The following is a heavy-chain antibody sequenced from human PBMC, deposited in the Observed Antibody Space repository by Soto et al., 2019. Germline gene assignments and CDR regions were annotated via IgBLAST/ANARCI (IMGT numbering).Heavy chain of an antibody. J-gene: IGHJ6*02. CDR3: ARDMVRGVIGGMDV. V-gene: IGHV4-59*01. CDR2: IYYTGST. CDR1: GGSISNYY. D-gene: IGHD3-10*01. Sequence: QVQLQESGPGLVKPSETLSLTCTVSGGSISNYYWNWIRQPPGKGLEWIGYIYYTGSTNYNPSLKSRVTISVDPSKNQFSLKLSSVTAADTAVYYCARDMVRGVIGGMDVWGQGTTVTVSS.